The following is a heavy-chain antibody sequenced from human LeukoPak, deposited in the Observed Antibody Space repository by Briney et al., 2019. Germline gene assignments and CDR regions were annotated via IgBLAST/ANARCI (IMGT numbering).Heavy chain of an antibody. CDR1: GYTLTDLS. V-gene: IGHV1-24*01. J-gene: IGHJ3*02. CDR3: ATVYCNGANCYLDAFDI. CDR2: FDPEDGET. D-gene: IGHD2-2*01. Sequence: GASVKVSCKVSGYTLTDLSIHWVRQAPGKGLEWMGGFDPEDGETIYAQKFQGRVTMTEDTSTDTAYMELNSLRSEDTAAYYCATVYCNGANCYLDAFDIWGQGTMVTVSS.